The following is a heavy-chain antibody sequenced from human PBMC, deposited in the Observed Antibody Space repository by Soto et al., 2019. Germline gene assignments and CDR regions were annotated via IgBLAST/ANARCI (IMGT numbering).Heavy chain of an antibody. D-gene: IGHD3-3*01. Sequence: PEGSLRLSCAASGFTVSSNDMSWVRQAPGKGLEGVSVIDSGGSKYYADSVKGRFTISRDNSKNTLYLQMNSLRAEDTAVYYCAIVYARTYYDFCPCYANNHAQYYIHSCGLGPSVTVSS. V-gene: IGHV3-66*01. CDR2: IDSGGSK. CDR1: GFTVSSND. CDR3: AIVYARTYYDFCPCYANNHAQYYIHS. J-gene: IGHJ6*02.